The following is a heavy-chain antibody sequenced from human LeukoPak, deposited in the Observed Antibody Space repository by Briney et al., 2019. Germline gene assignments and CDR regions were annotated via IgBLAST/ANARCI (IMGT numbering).Heavy chain of an antibody. CDR3: ARDGSGSYYSRYYYYGMDV. J-gene: IGHJ6*02. Sequence: GASVKVSCKASGYTFTSYGISWVRQAPGQGLEWMGGIIPIFGTANYAQKFQGRVTITADESTSTAYMELSSLRSEDTAVYYCARDGSGSYYSRYYYYGMDVWGQGTTVTVSS. D-gene: IGHD1-26*01. CDR1: GYTFTSYG. V-gene: IGHV1-69*13. CDR2: IIPIFGTA.